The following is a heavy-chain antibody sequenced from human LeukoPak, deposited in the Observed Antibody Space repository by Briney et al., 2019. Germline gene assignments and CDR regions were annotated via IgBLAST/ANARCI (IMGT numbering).Heavy chain of an antibody. D-gene: IGHD1-26*01. V-gene: IGHV4-34*04. CDR2: INHRGST. Sequence: KPSETLSLTCAVYGESLSKYYWTWIRQSPGKGLEWIGEINHRGSTNLNPSLKSRATLSVDTSKRQFSLKLTSVTAADAAVYYCASSVGSTDYWGQGTLVTVSS. J-gene: IGHJ4*02. CDR1: GESLSKYY. CDR3: ASSVGSTDY.